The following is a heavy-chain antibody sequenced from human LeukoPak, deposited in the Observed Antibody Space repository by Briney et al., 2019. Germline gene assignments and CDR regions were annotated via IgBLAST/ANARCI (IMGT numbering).Heavy chain of an antibody. D-gene: IGHD1-1*01. CDR1: GGSISSNNW. V-gene: IGHV4-4*02. Sequence: SGTLSLTYAVSGGSISSNNWWGWVRQPPGKGLEWIGEIYHSGSPNYNPSLKSRVTISVDKSRNHFSLNPSSVTAADTAVYYCARVNINNWHSCDYWGQGTLVTVSS. CDR2: IYHSGSP. J-gene: IGHJ4*02. CDR3: ARVNINNWHSCDY.